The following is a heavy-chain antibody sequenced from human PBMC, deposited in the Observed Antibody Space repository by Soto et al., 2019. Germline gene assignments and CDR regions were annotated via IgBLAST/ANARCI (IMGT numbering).Heavy chain of an antibody. CDR1: GGTFSSYA. J-gene: IGHJ3*02. Sequence: ASVEVSCKASGGTFSSYAISWVRRAPGQGLEWMGGIIPIFGTANYAQKFQGRVTITADESTSTAYMELSSLRSEDTAVYYCARGPSHSYGYGAFDIWGQGTMVT. V-gene: IGHV1-69*13. CDR3: ARGPSHSYGYGAFDI. D-gene: IGHD5-18*01. CDR2: IIPIFGTA.